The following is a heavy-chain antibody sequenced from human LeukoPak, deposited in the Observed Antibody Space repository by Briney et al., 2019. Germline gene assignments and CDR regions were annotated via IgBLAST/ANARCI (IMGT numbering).Heavy chain of an antibody. V-gene: IGHV2-5*02. D-gene: IGHD3-10*01. CDR3: AHAPGYYGSGSYFKNGQFDY. CDR2: IYWDDDK. CDR1: GFSLSTSGVG. J-gene: IGHJ4*02. Sequence: SGPTLVKPTQTLTLTCTFSGFSLSTSGVGVGWIRQPPGKALEWLALIYWDDDKRYSPSLRSRLTITKDTSKNQVVLTMTNMDPVDTVTYYCAHAPGYYGSGSYFKNGQFDYWGQGTLVTVSS.